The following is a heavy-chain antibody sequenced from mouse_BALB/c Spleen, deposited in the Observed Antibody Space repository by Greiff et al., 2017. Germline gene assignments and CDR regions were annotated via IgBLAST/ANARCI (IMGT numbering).Heavy chain of an antibody. D-gene: IGHD2-1*01. CDR3: ARDRDGNYRAMDY. Sequence: EVMLVESGGGLVKPGGSLKLSCAASGFTFSDYYMYWVRQTPEKRLEWVATISDGGSYTYYPDSVKGRFTISRDNAKNNLYLQMSSLKSEDTAMYYCARDRDGNYRAMDYWGQGTSVTVSS. V-gene: IGHV5-4*02. J-gene: IGHJ4*01. CDR2: ISDGGSYT. CDR1: GFTFSDYY.